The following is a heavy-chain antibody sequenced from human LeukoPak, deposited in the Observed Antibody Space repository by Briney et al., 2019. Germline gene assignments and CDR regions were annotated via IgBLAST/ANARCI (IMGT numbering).Heavy chain of an antibody. Sequence: ASVKVSCKASGYTFTSYGISWVRQAPGQGLEWMGWISAYNGNTNYAQKLQGRVTMTTDTSTSTAYMELSRLRSDDTAVYYCARVGSRVVRGVINAFDIWGQGTMVTVSS. D-gene: IGHD3-10*01. CDR2: ISAYNGNT. CDR1: GYTFTSYG. J-gene: IGHJ3*02. CDR3: ARVGSRVVRGVINAFDI. V-gene: IGHV1-18*01.